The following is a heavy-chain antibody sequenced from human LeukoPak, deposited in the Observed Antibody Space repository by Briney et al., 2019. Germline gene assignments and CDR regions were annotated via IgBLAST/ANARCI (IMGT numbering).Heavy chain of an antibody. CDR1: GGSLSGYY. D-gene: IGHD5-12*01. Sequence: SETLSLTCAVYGGSLSGYYWSWIRQPPGKGLEWIGEINHSGSTNYNPSLKSRVTISVDTSKNQFSLKLSSVTAADTAVYYCARDNVDFDYWGQGTLVTVSS. CDR2: INHSGST. V-gene: IGHV4-34*01. J-gene: IGHJ4*02. CDR3: ARDNVDFDY.